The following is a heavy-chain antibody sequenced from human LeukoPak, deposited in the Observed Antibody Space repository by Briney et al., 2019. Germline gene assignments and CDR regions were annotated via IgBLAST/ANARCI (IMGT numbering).Heavy chain of an antibody. J-gene: IGHJ3*02. Sequence: ASVKVSCKASGYTFTSYDINWVRQATGQGLEWMGWMNPNSGNTGYAQKFQGRVTITRNTSISTAYMELSSLRSEDTAVYYCARQRGCSSTSCFIRRPSWPGSGGSRGAFDIWGQGTMVTVSS. D-gene: IGHD2-2*01. CDR1: GYTFTSYD. CDR2: MNPNSGNT. CDR3: ARQRGCSSTSCFIRRPSWPGSGGSRGAFDI. V-gene: IGHV1-8*03.